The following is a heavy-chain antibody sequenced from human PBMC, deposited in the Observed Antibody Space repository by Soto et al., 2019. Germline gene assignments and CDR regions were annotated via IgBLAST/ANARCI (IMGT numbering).Heavy chain of an antibody. J-gene: IGHJ5*02. D-gene: IGHD2-21*02. CDR2: VYYTGST. V-gene: IGHV4-30-4*01. Sequence: SETLSLTCTVSGASIKSTDYYWIWIRHAPGKGLEWIGYVYYTGSTYYNPSLMSRLTISVDTSKNQFSLKLTSVTAAETAVYYCVRTAREGAVAPHWFDRWGQGTQVTVSS. CDR1: GASIKSTDYY. CDR3: VRTAREGAVAPHWFDR.